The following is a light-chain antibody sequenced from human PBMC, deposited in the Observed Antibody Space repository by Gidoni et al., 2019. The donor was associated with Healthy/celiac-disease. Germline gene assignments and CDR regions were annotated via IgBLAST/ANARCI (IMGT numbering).Light chain of an antibody. Sequence: DVVMTQSPLSLPVTLGQPASISCRSSQSRGYSDGNTYLNWFQQRPGQSPRRLIDKVSNRASGVPDRFSGSGSGTDFTLTISRVEAEDVGVYYCLQCTHWPPAFGQGTKVEIK. CDR1: QSRGYSDGNTY. V-gene: IGKV2-30*01. CDR2: KVS. CDR3: LQCTHWPPA. J-gene: IGKJ1*01.